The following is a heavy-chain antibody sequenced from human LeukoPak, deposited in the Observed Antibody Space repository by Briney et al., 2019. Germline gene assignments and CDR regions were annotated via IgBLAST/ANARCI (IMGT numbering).Heavy chain of an antibody. Sequence: GGSLRLSCAASGFAVSNNYMTWVRQAPGKGLEWVSVIYKDGSTYYADSVKGRFTISRDNSKNTLYLQMNSLRAEDTAVYYCAKIDHRMVVAAMGFDYWGQGTLVTVSS. CDR2: IYKDGST. CDR1: GFAVSNNY. CDR3: AKIDHRMVVAAMGFDY. J-gene: IGHJ4*02. V-gene: IGHV3-53*01. D-gene: IGHD2-15*01.